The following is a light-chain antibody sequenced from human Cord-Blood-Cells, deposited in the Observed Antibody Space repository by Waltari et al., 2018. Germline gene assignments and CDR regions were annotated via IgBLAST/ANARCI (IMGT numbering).Light chain of an antibody. Sequence: QSALTQPRSVSGSPGQSVTISCTGTSSDVGGYNYVSWYQQHQGKAPKLMIYDVSKRPSGVPDRFSGSKSGNTASLTISELQAEDEADYYCCSYAGSYTRWVFGGGTKLTVL. J-gene: IGLJ3*02. V-gene: IGLV2-11*01. CDR1: SSDVGGYNY. CDR3: CSYAGSYTRWV. CDR2: DVS.